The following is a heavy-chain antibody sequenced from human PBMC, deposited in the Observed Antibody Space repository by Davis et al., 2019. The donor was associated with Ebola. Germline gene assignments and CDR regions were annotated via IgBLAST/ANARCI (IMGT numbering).Heavy chain of an antibody. J-gene: IGHJ4*02. CDR3: ARGIAVAGHFYY. CDR1: GYTFTSYG. V-gene: IGHV1-69*10. CDR2: IIPIFGIG. D-gene: IGHD6-19*01. Sequence: SVKVSCKTSGYTFTSYGISWVRQAPGQGLEWLGGIIPIFGIGNYAQKFQGRVTITADKSTGTAYMELSSLRSEDTAVYYCARGIAVAGHFYYWGQGTLVTVSS.